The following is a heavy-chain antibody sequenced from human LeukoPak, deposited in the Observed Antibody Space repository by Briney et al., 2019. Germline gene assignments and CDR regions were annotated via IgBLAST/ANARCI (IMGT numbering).Heavy chain of an antibody. CDR3: SRAVAGSVGWFDP. V-gene: IGHV4-39*07. D-gene: IGHD6-19*01. CDR2: FHYSGKT. J-gene: IGHJ5*02. Sequence: NPSETLSLTCTVSGGSISSSAYHWGWIRQPPGKGLEWIGSFHYSGKTYYKPSLKSRVTISVDTSKNQFSLKLSSVTAADTAVYFCSRAVAGSVGWFDPWGQGTLVTVSS. CDR1: GGSISSSAYH.